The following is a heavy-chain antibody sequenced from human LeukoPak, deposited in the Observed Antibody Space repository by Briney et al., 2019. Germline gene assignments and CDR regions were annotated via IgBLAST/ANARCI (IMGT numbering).Heavy chain of an antibody. CDR3: TREDHSNYNY. J-gene: IGHJ4*02. Sequence: PGGALRLSCSASGFTFSSYSMNWVRPAPGKGLEWVSSISSSSSYIYYADSVKGRFTISRDNAKNSLYLQMNSLRAEDTAVYYCTREDHSNYNYWGQGTLVTVSS. V-gene: IGHV3-21*01. CDR1: GFTFSSYS. CDR2: ISSSSSYI. D-gene: IGHD4-11*01.